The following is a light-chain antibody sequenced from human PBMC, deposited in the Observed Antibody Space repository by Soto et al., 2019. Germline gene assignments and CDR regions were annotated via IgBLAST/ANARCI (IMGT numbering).Light chain of an antibody. CDR3: SSYTCSSTLVV. J-gene: IGLJ2*01. Sequence: QSALTQPASVSGSPGQSITISCTGTSSDVGGYNYVSWYQQHPGKAPKLMTYDVTNRPSGVSNRFSGYKSGNTASLTISGLQAEDEADYYCSSYTCSSTLVVFGGGTKLTVL. CDR1: SSDVGGYNY. V-gene: IGLV2-14*01. CDR2: DVT.